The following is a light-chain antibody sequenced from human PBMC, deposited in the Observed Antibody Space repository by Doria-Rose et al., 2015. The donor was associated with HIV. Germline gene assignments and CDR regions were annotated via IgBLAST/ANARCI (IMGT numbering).Light chain of an antibody. CDR2: AAS. CDR3: QQTYSSPPWT. V-gene: IGKV1-39*01. J-gene: IGKJ1*01. Sequence: IRLTQSPSSLSSSIGDRVTITCRASQTVSTYLNWFQQEPGKAPKLLTYAASRLQSGVPSRFSGSGSGTNFTLTISGLQPGDFATYYCQQTYSSPPWTFGQGTKVEMK. CDR1: QTVSTY.